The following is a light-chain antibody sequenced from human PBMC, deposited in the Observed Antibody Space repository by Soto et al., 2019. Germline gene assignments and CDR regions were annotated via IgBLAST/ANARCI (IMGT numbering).Light chain of an antibody. CDR3: QSYDSSLSGWV. Sequence: QSVLAQPPSVFGAPGQRVTISCTGSSSNIGAGYGVHWYQQLPGTAPKLLIYGNSNRPSGVPDRFSGSKSGTSASLAITGLQAEDEADYHCQSYDSSLSGWVFGGGTKLTVL. CDR2: GNS. J-gene: IGLJ3*02. V-gene: IGLV1-40*01. CDR1: SSNIGAGYG.